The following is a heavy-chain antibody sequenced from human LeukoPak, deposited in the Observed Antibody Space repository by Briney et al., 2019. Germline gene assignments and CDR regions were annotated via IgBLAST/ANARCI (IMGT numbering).Heavy chain of an antibody. CDR1: GFTFSSYR. D-gene: IGHD2-2*02. CDR2: ISYDGSNK. Sequence: GGSLRLSCAASGFTFSSYRMHWVRQAPGKGLEWVAVISYDGSNKYYADSVKGRFTISRDNSKNTLYLQMNSLRAEDTAVYYCAKGGYCSSTSCYTGAYFDYWGQGTLVTVSS. CDR3: AKGGYCSSTSCYTGAYFDY. J-gene: IGHJ4*02. V-gene: IGHV3-30*18.